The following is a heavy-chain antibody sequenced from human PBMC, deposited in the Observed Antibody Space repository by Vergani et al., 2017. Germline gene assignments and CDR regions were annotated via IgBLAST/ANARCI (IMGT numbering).Heavy chain of an antibody. CDR1: GYTFTSYG. V-gene: IGHV1-18*01. J-gene: IGHJ4*02. CDR2: ISAYNGNT. CDR3: ARADSVVVIAIPLDY. D-gene: IGHD2-21*01. Sequence: QVQLVQSGAEVKKPGASVKVSCKASGYTFTSYGISWVRQAPGHGLEWMGWISAYNGNTNYAQKLQGRVTMTTDTSTSTAYMELRSLRSDDTAVYYCARADSVVVIAIPLDYWGQGTLVTVSS.